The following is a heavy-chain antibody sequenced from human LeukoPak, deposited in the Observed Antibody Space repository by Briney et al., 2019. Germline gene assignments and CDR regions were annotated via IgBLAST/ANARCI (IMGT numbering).Heavy chain of an antibody. Sequence: SEMLSLTSTASGGSISSYYWSWIRQPPGKGLEWIGYIYYSGSTNYNPSLKSRVTISVDTSKNQFSLKLSSVTAADTAVYYCAKGSGSSPFDPWGQGTLVTVSS. CDR1: GGSISSYY. CDR3: AKGSGSSPFDP. V-gene: IGHV4-59*01. J-gene: IGHJ5*02. CDR2: IYYSGST. D-gene: IGHD3-10*01.